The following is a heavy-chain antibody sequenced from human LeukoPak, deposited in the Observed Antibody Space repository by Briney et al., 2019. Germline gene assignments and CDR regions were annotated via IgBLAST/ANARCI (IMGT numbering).Heavy chain of an antibody. V-gene: IGHV1-18*01. CDR1: GYTFTSYG. CDR3: AREDEHLVLPYY. CDR2: ISAYNGNT. Sequence: ASVKVSCKASGYTFTSYGISWVRQAPGQGLEWMGWISAYNGNTNYAQKLQGRVTMTTATSTSTAYMELRSLRSDDTAVYYCAREDEHLVLPYYWGPGTLVTVSS. D-gene: IGHD6-6*01. J-gene: IGHJ4*02.